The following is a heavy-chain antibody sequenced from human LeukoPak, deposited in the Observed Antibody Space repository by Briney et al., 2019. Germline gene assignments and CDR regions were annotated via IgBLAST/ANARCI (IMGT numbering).Heavy chain of an antibody. CDR1: GGSISSSSYY. CDR2: IYYSGST. J-gene: IGHJ4*02. D-gene: IGHD5-12*01. V-gene: IGHV4-39*01. CDR3: ARTATTPDY. Sequence: SETLSLTCTVSGGSISSSSYYWGWIRQPPGKGLEWIGSIYYSGSTYYNPPLKSRVTISVDTSKNQFSLKLSSVTAADTAVYYCARTATTPDYWGQGTLVTVSS.